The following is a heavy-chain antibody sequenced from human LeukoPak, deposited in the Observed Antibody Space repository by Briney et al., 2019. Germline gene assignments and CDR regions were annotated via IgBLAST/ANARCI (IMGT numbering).Heavy chain of an antibody. CDR1: GFTFSSYS. CDR3: ARAFFRLGELSLYRYNWFDP. D-gene: IGHD3-16*02. V-gene: IGHV3-21*01. Sequence: GGSLRLSCAASGFTFSSYSMNWVRQAPGKGLGWVSSISSSSSYIYYADSVKGRFTISRDNAKNSLYLQMNSLRAEDTAVYYCARAFFRLGELSLYRYNWFDPWGQGTLVTVSS. CDR2: ISSSSSYI. J-gene: IGHJ5*02.